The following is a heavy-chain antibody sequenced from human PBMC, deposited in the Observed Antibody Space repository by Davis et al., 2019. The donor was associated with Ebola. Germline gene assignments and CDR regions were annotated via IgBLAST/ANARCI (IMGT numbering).Heavy chain of an antibody. CDR2: TYYTSNKWYN. Sequence: HSQTPSLTRAIPGDRVPSVGWNWIRQSPSRGLEWLGRTYYTSNKWYNDYAVSVKSRMTINPDTSKNQFSLQLNSVTPEDTAVYYCARGWLRAPGFDYWSQGSLVTVSS. J-gene: IGHJ4*02. CDR1: GDRVPSVG. V-gene: IGHV6-1*01. D-gene: IGHD5-12*01. CDR3: ARGWLRAPGFDY.